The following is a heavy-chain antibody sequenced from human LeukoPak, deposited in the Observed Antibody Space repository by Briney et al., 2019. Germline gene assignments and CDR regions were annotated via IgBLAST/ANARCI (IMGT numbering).Heavy chain of an antibody. D-gene: IGHD1/OR15-1a*01. CDR2: INHSGST. CDR1: GGSFSGYY. V-gene: IGHV4-34*01. CDR3: ARLNNKYGGLAGYCFDY. J-gene: IGHJ4*02. Sequence: PSETLSLTCAVYGGSFSGYYWSWIRQPPGKGLEWIGEINHSGSTNYNPSLKSRVTISVDTSKNQFSLKLSSVTAADTAVYYCARLNNKYGGLAGYCFDYWGQGTLVTVSS.